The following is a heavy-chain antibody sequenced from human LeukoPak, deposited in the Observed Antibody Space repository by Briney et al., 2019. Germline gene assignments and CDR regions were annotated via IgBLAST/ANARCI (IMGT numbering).Heavy chain of an antibody. CDR3: AHSYYDFWSGYYREVDYFDY. V-gene: IGHV2-5*02. J-gene: IGHJ4*02. CDR1: GFSLSTRGVG. Sequence: SGPTPVKPTQTLTLTCTFSGFSLSTRGVGVGWIRQPPGKALEPLALISWDDDKRYSPSLKSRLTTTKDTSKNQVVLTMTNMDPVDTATYYCAHSYYDFWSGYYREVDYFDYWGQGTLVTVSS. CDR2: ISWDDDK. D-gene: IGHD3-3*01.